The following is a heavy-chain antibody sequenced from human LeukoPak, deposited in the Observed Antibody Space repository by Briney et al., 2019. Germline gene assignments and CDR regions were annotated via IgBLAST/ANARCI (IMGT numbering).Heavy chain of an antibody. CDR3: ARHVQKRWHFRGDYYMDV. CDR1: GGSITTTTYY. CDR2: IYYSGST. V-gene: IGHV4-39*01. Sequence: SETLSLTCTVSGGSITTTTYYWGWTRQPPGKGLEWIGSIYYSGSTYYNPSLKSRVTISVDTSKNQFSLRLSSVTAADTALYYCARHVQKRWHFRGDYYMDVWGKGTTVTVSS. J-gene: IGHJ6*03. D-gene: IGHD4-23*01.